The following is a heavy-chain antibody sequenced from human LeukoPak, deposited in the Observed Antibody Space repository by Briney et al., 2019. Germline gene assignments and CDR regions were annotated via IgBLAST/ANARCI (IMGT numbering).Heavy chain of an antibody. Sequence: ASVKVSFKASGYTFRGYYMHWVRQAPGQGLEWMGWINPNSGGTNYAQKFQGRVTMTRDTSISTASMERSRLTPDDTAVYYCARGGVGATTYWGQGTLVTVSS. CDR3: ARGGVGATTY. D-gene: IGHD1-26*01. CDR2: INPNSGGT. J-gene: IGHJ4*02. V-gene: IGHV1-2*02. CDR1: GYTFRGYY.